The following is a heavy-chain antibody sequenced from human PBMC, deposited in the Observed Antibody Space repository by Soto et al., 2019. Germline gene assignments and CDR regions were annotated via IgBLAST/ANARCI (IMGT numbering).Heavy chain of an antibody. V-gene: IGHV1-18*04. CDR1: GYTFTSYG. CDR3: ARWIVVVPASPFDP. CDR2: ISAYNGNT. D-gene: IGHD2-2*01. Sequence: ASVKVSCKASGYTFTSYGISWVRQAPGQGLEWMRWISAYNGNTNYAQKLQGRVTMTTDTSTSTAYMELRSLRSDDTAVYYCARWIVVVPASPFDPWGQGTLVTVSS. J-gene: IGHJ5*02.